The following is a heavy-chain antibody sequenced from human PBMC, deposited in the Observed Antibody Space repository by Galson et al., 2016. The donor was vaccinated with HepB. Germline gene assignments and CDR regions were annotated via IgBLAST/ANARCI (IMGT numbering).Heavy chain of an antibody. D-gene: IGHD3-10*01. V-gene: IGHV3-23*01. CDR2: IIGSGATT. CDR3: PRSYYHDLGTYYMDPH. Sequence: SLRLSCAASGFNFSRYVMAWVRQSPGKGLEWVSGIIGSGATTFYADSLEGRFTISRDNSRNTLDLQINSLRAEDTAVYYCPRSYYHDLGTYYMDPHWGQGALVTVSS. CDR1: GFNFSRYV. J-gene: IGHJ4*02.